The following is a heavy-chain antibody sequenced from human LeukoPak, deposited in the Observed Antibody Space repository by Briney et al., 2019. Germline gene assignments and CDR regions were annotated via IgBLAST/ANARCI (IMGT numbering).Heavy chain of an antibody. Sequence: GRSLRLSCAASGFTFSSYAMHWVRQAPGKGLEWVAVISYDGSNKYYADSVKGRFTISRDNSKNTLYLQMNSLRAEDTAVYYCARGKARSYYYDSSGYPAEDCWGQGTLVTVSS. CDR2: ISYDGSNK. D-gene: IGHD3-22*01. V-gene: IGHV3-30*01. CDR3: ARGKARSYYYDSSGYPAEDC. CDR1: GFTFSSYA. J-gene: IGHJ4*02.